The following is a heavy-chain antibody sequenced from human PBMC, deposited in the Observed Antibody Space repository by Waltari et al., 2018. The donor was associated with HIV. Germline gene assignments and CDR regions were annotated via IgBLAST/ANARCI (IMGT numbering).Heavy chain of an antibody. D-gene: IGHD3-22*01. Sequence: QVQLVQSGAEVKKPRASVKVSCKDSGYTFTGYYMHCVRQAPGQGLEWMGWINPNSGGTNYAQKFQGRVTMTRDTSISTAYMELSRLRSDDTAVYYCARDPPHYYDSSGYTAPLWGQGTLVTVSS. J-gene: IGHJ4*02. V-gene: IGHV1-2*02. CDR2: INPNSGGT. CDR3: ARDPPHYYDSSGYTAPL. CDR1: GYTFTGYY.